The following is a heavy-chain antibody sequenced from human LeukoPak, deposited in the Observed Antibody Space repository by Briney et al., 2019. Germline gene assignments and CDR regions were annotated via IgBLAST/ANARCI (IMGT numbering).Heavy chain of an antibody. V-gene: IGHV1-24*01. Sequence: ASVKVSCKVSGYTLTELSMHWVRQAPGKGLEWMGGFDPEDGETIYAQKFQGRVTMTEDTSTDTAYMELSSLRSEDTAVYYCATDSNDYGGKSWFDPWGQGTLVTVSS. CDR2: FDPEDGET. D-gene: IGHD4-23*01. CDR3: ATDSNDYGGKSWFDP. J-gene: IGHJ5*02. CDR1: GYTLTELS.